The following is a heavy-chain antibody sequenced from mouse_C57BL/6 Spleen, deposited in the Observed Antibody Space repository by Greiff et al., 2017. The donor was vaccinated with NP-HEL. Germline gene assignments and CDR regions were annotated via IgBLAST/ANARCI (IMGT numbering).Heavy chain of an antibody. Sequence: LQESGPELVKPGASVKISCKASGYAFSSSWMNWVKQRPGKGLEWIGRIYPGDGDTNYNGKFKGKATLTADKSSSTAYMQLSSLTSEDSAVYFCARGTGIAYWGQGTLVTVSA. J-gene: IGHJ3*01. CDR3: ARGTGIAY. V-gene: IGHV1-82*01. D-gene: IGHD3-3*01. CDR2: IYPGDGDT. CDR1: GYAFSSSW.